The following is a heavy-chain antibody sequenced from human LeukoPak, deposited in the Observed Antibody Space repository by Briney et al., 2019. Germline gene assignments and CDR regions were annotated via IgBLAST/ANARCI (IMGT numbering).Heavy chain of an antibody. Sequence: GASVKVSCKASGYTFTGYGIAWVRQAPGQGLEWMGWISAYNGNRNYAQKLQDRVTLTTDTSTSTAYMELRNLRSDDTAVYYCARERGMVREVPSRPDYWGQGTLVTVSS. V-gene: IGHV1-18*01. J-gene: IGHJ4*02. CDR3: ARERGMVREVPSRPDY. D-gene: IGHD3-10*01. CDR1: GYTFTGYG. CDR2: ISAYNGNR.